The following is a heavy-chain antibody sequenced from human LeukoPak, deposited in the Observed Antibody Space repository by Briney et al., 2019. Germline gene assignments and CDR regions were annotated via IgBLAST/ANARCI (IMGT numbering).Heavy chain of an antibody. J-gene: IGHJ4*02. CDR1: GFTFSSYA. D-gene: IGHD6-13*01. Sequence: GGSLRLSCAASGFTFSSYAMHWVRQAPGKGLEWVAVISYDGSNKYYADSVKGRFTISRDNSKNTLYLQMNSLRAEDTAVYYCARTRIAAAGTDYWGQGTLVTVSS. V-gene: IGHV3-30-3*01. CDR2: ISYDGSNK. CDR3: ARTRIAAAGTDY.